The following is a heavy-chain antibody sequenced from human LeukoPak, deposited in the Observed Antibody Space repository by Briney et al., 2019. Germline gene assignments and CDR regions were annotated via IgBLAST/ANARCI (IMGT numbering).Heavy chain of an antibody. J-gene: IGHJ4*02. CDR1: GGSISSANYY. V-gene: IGHV4-39*07. CDR3: ARDRDTLDSSGYMFDY. D-gene: IGHD3-22*01. CDR2: IYYSGNT. Sequence: SSETLSLTCTVSGGSISSANYYWGWVRQPPGKGLEWIGNIYYSGNTYYNPSLKSRVTISVDMSKNHFSLKLTSVTAADTAVYYCARDRDTLDSSGYMFDYWGQGTLVTVSS.